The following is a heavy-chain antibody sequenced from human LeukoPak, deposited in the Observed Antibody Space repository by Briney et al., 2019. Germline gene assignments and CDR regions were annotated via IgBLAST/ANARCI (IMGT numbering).Heavy chain of an antibody. D-gene: IGHD3-22*01. V-gene: IGHV1-69*13. Sequence: SVKVSCKASGGTFSSYAISWGRQAPGQGLEWMGGIVPIFGTAKYAQKFQGRVTITADESTSTAYMELSSLRSEDTAVYYCATTYYYDRWGRAFDIWGQGTMVTVSS. J-gene: IGHJ3*02. CDR3: ATTYYYDRWGRAFDI. CDR2: IVPIFGTA. CDR1: GGTFSSYA.